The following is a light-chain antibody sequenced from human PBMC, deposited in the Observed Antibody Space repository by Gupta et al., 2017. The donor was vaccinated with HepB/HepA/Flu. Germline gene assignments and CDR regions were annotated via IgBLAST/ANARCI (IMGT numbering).Light chain of an antibody. J-gene: IGKJ3*01. V-gene: IGKV2-28*01. Sequence: DIVLTQSPLSLPVTPGEPASISCRSSQSLLHSNGYNYLDWYLQKPGQPPQLLIYLGSNRAAGVTDRFSDSGSGKDFTLKISRGEAEDVGVYYCRQALQNPLFTFGHGTKVDVK. CDR1: QSLLHSNGYNY. CDR3: RQALQNPLFT. CDR2: LGS.